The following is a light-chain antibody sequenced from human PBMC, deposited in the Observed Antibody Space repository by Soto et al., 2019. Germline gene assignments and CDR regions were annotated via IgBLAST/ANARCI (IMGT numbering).Light chain of an antibody. CDR1: SSDVGGYDY. J-gene: IGLJ1*01. Sequence: QSALTQPPSASGSPGQSVTISCTGTSSDVGGYDYVSWYQQHPGKAPKLMIYDVTTRPSGVPDRFSGSKSANTASLTVSGLQAEDEADYYCSSYAGTHIVFGTGTKLAVL. CDR2: DVT. CDR3: SSYAGTHIV. V-gene: IGLV2-8*01.